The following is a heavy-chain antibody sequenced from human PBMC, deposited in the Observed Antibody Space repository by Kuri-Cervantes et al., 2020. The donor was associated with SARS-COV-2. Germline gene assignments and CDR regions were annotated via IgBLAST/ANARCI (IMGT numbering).Heavy chain of an antibody. CDR3: AINLEKWELLLGVLNFDY. D-gene: IGHD1-26*01. J-gene: IGHJ4*02. CDR1: GFTFSSYG. CDR2: ISYDGNDK. Sequence: GGSLRLSCAASGFTFSSYGMHWVRQAPGKGLEWVAVISYDGNDKYYADSAKGRFTISRDNSKNTLYLQMNSLRAEDTAVYYCAINLEKWELLLGVLNFDYWGQGTLVTVSS. V-gene: IGHV3-30*03.